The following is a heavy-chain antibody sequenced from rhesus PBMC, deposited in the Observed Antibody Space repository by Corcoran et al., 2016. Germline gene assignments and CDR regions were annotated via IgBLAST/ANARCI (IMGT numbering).Heavy chain of an antibody. CDR2: IYGSSGNT. CDR1: GGSISSGYG. J-gene: IGHJ4*01. V-gene: IGHV4S7*01. CDR3: ARNPPGDYSGSYSFDY. D-gene: IGHD3-16*01. Sequence: QVQLQESGPGLVKPSETLSLTCGVSGGSISSGYGWSWIRQPPGKGLAWIGYIYGSSGNTYNNPSLKGRVNISKDTSKNQFSMKLSCVTAADTAVYYCARNPPGDYSGSYSFDYWGQGVLVTVSS.